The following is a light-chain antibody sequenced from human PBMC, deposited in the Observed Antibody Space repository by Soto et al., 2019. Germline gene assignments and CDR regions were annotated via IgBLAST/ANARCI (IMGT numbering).Light chain of an antibody. CDR2: GAF. V-gene: IGKV1D-12*01. CDR3: QQANSFPWT. CDR1: QDISGW. Sequence: DIQMTQSPSSVSASVGDRVTITCRASQDISGWLAWFQQKPGEAPKLLIYGAFSLQSGVPSRFSGSGPGTDFTLTISSLQPEDSATYYCQQANSFPWTFGQGTKVDNK. J-gene: IGKJ1*01.